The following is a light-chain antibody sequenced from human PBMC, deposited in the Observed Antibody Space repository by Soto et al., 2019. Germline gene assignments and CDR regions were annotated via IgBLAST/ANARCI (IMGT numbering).Light chain of an antibody. J-gene: IGKJ5*01. Sequence: DIQMTQSPSSLSASVGDIFTITCQASQDIRNSLNWYQQKPGKAPQLLIYDASNLEAGVPSRLRGSGSGTDFTFTISRLQPEDIATYYCQQYENLPTFGQGTRLEIK. CDR1: QDIRNS. V-gene: IGKV1-33*01. CDR3: QQYENLPT. CDR2: DAS.